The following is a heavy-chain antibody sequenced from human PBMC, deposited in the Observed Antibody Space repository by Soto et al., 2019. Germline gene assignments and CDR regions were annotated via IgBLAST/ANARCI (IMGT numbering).Heavy chain of an antibody. J-gene: IGHJ4*02. CDR3: ATSGSAWYGGMLGN. Sequence: EVQLVESGGGLVQPGGSLGLSCAASGFTFSRFWMHWVRQAPGKGLVWVSRINTDGSITSYADSVKGRFTISRDNAKNTLYLQVDSLRAEDTAVYYCATSGSAWYGGMLGNWGQGTLATVSS. V-gene: IGHV3-74*01. CDR2: INTDGSIT. CDR1: GFTFSRFW. D-gene: IGHD6-19*01.